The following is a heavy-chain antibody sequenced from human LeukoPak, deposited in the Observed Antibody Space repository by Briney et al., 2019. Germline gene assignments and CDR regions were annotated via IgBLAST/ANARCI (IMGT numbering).Heavy chain of an antibody. V-gene: IGHV4-39*01. J-gene: IGHJ4*02. CDR2: VYDSGST. Sequence: PSETLSHTRTVSGGSISSSSYFWRWIRPPPGKALEWIGSVYDSGSTYYNPSLKSRVTISVDTSKNQFSLKLSSVTAADTAVFYCARLPPTESSGWGRPFDYWGQGALVTVSS. CDR3: ARLPPTESSGWGRPFDY. CDR1: GGSISSSSYF. D-gene: IGHD6-19*01.